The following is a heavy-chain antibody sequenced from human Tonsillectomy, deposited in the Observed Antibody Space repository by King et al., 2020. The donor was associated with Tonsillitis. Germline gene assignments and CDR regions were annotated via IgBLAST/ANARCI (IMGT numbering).Heavy chain of an antibody. V-gene: IGHV3-30*18. CDR1: RFIFSDYA. CDR3: TKSRSGYVEGGDY. CDR2: ISYDGENT. D-gene: IGHD5-12*01. J-gene: IGHJ4*02. Sequence: QWQLVQSGGGVVQPGTSLRLSCAASRFIFSDYAMHWVRQAPGKGLQWVAVISYDGENTYYEDSVKGRFTISRDNSKNTLYLQMNSLTVEDTAVYYCTKSRSGYVEGGDYWGQGPLVTVSS.